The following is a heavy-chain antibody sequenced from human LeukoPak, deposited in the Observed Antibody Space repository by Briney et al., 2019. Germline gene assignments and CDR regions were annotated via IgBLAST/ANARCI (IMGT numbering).Heavy chain of an antibody. CDR1: VGTCSSYA. Sequence: SVKVSFKASVGTCSSYAISWVRQAPGQGLEWMGGIIPIFGTANYAQKFQGRVTITADESTSTAHMELSSLRSEDTAEYYCAGGRYSSSWYQYWGQGTLVTVSS. CDR2: IIPIFGTA. D-gene: IGHD6-13*01. J-gene: IGHJ4*02. V-gene: IGHV1-69*01. CDR3: AGGRYSSSWYQY.